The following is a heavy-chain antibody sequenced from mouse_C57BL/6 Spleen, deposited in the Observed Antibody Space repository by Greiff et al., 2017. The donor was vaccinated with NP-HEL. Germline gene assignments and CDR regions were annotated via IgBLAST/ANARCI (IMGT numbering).Heavy chain of an antibody. CDR1: GFSFTSYG. J-gene: IGHJ4*01. D-gene: IGHD2-4*01. V-gene: IGHV2-5*01. Sequence: QVQLKESGPGLVQPSQSLSITCTVSGFSFTSYGVHWVRQSPGTGLEWLGVICSGGGTAYNAAFMSRLSITKDNSKSQVFFKMNSLQADDTAIYYGAKRMITTDYYAMDYWGQGTSVTVSS. CDR3: AKRMITTDYYAMDY. CDR2: ICSGGGT.